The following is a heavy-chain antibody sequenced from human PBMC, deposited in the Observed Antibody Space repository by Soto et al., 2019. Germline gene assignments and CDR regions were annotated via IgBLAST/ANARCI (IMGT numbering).Heavy chain of an antibody. CDR3: ARDRVYAKYHWFDP. CDR1: CGSFSGYY. Sequence: SETLSLTCAVYCGSFSGYYWSWIRQPPGKGLEWIGEINHSGSTNYNPSLKSRVTISVDTSKNQFSLKLSSVTAADTAVYYCARDRVYAKYHWFDPWGQGTLVTVSS. CDR2: INHSGST. J-gene: IGHJ5*02. D-gene: IGHD2-8*01. V-gene: IGHV4-34*01.